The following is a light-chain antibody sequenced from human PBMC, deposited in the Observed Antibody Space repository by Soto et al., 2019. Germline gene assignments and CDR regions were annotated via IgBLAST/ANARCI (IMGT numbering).Light chain of an antibody. CDR2: RAY. J-gene: IGKJ4*01. Sequence: DIQMTQSPSTLSASVGDKVTITCRASQIIGDYLAWYQQKPGKAPVLLIYRAYTLESGVPSRFSGSGSGTEFPLTIRSLQPDDFATYYCQQYGVYYPRTFGGGTKVEI. CDR3: QQYGVYYPRT. V-gene: IGKV1-5*03. CDR1: QIIGDY.